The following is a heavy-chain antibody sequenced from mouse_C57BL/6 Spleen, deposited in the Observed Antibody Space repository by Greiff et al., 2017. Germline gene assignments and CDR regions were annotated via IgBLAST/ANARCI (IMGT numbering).Heavy chain of an antibody. CDR2: IYPGDGDT. CDR1: GDAVRSAW. J-gene: IGHJ1*03. V-gene: IGHV1-82*01. CDR3: ARERGRGHFDV. Sequence: VQLQQAGQEGGKKGDEGKRDGKAAGDAVRSAWRNGVKQRTGKGLEGIGRIYPGDGDTNYNGKFKGKATLTADKSSSTAYMQLSSLTSEDSAVYFCARERGRGHFDVWGTGTTVTVSS.